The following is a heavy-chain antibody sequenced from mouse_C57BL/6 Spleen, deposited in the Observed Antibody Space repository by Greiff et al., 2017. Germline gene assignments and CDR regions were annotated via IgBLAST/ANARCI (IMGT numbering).Heavy chain of an antibody. J-gene: IGHJ4*01. CDR2: ISSGSSTI. V-gene: IGHV5-17*01. CDR1: GFTFSDYG. D-gene: IGHD2-3*01. Sequence: EVKLMESGGGLVKPGGSLKLSCAASGFTFSDYGMHWVRQAPEKGLEWVAYISSGSSTIYYADTVKGRFTISRDNAKNTLFLQMTSLRSEDTAMYYCASSDGYYEGDYWGQGTSVTVSS. CDR3: ASSDGYYEGDY.